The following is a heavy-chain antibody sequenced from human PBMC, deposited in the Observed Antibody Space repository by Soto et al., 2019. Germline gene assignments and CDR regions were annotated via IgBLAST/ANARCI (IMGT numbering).Heavy chain of an antibody. D-gene: IGHD5-12*01. V-gene: IGHV3-21*01. CDR2: ISSSSSYI. CDR1: GFTFSSYS. CDR3: ARERFGATTLLDY. J-gene: IGHJ4*02. Sequence: VQLVESGGGLGKPGGSLRLSCAASGFTFSSYSMNWVRQAPGKGLEWVSSISSSSSYIYYADSVKGRFTISRDNAKNSLYLQMNRLRAEDTAVYYCARERFGATTLLDYWGQGTLVTVSS.